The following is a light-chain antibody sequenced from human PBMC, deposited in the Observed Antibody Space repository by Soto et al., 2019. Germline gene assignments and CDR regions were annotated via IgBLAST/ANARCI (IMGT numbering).Light chain of an antibody. Sequence: EKVMTQSPATLSMSPGERATLSCRASQSVSSFLAWYQQKPGQAPRLLIYGASTRATGIPARFSGSGSGTEFSLTISSLQSEDFAVYYCQQYTNCPSWTFGQGTKVEVK. CDR3: QQYTNCPSWT. CDR2: GAS. CDR1: QSVSSF. J-gene: IGKJ1*01. V-gene: IGKV3-15*01.